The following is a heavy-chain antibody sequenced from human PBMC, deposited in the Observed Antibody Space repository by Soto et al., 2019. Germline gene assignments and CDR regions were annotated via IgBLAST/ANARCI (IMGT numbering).Heavy chain of an antibody. CDR1: GGSFSGYY. J-gene: IGHJ5*02. CDR2: INHSGST. CDR3: ARVDPRIAVAGDP. V-gene: IGHV4-34*01. Sequence: QVQLQQWGAGLLKPSETLSLTCAVCGGSFSGYYWSWIRQPPGKGLEWIGEINHSGSTNYNPSLKSRVTISVDTSKNQFSLKLSSVTAADTAVYYCARVDPRIAVAGDPWGQGTLVTVSS. D-gene: IGHD6-19*01.